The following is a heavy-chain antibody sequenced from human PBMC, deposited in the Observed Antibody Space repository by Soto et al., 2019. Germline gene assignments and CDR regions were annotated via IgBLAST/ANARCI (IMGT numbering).Heavy chain of an antibody. CDR1: GFLFSSYG. CDR2: ISYDGSNE. D-gene: IGHD6-19*01. CDR3: AKDPSIAVAGTPWFDP. J-gene: IGHJ5*02. Sequence: GGSLRLSCAVSGFLFSSYGMHWVRQAPGKGLEWVAVISYDGSNEYYADSVKGRFTISKDNSKSTLYLQMNSLRAEDTAVYYCAKDPSIAVAGTPWFDPWGQGTLVTVSS. V-gene: IGHV3-30*18.